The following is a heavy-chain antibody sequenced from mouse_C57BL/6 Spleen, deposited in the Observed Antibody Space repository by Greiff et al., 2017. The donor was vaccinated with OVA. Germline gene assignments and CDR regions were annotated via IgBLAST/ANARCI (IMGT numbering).Heavy chain of an antibody. CDR2: IDPSDSYT. CDR3: ARDDYGSSSSYTNFDY. CDR1: GYTFTSYW. J-gene: IGHJ2*01. D-gene: IGHD1-1*01. Sequence: VQLQQPGAELVRPGTSVKLSCKASGYTFTSYWMHWVKQRPGQGLEWIGVIDPSDSYTNYNQKFKGKATLTVDTSSSTAYLQLSSLTSEDSAVYYCARDDYGSSSSYTNFDYWGQGTTLTVSS. V-gene: IGHV1-59*01.